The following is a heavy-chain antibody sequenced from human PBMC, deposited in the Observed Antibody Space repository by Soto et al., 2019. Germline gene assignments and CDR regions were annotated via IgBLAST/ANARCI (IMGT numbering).Heavy chain of an antibody. D-gene: IGHD5-12*01. CDR3: AKGHPKLEFFDALYSGYGPGWFDP. V-gene: IGHV3-23*01. Sequence: GGSLRLSCAASGFTFSSYAMSWVRQAPGKGLEWVSAISGSGGSTYYADSVKGRFTISRDNSKNTLYLQMNSLRAEDTAVYYFAKGHPKLEFFDALYSGYGPGWFDPWGQGTLVTVSS. CDR1: GFTFSSYA. J-gene: IGHJ5*02. CDR2: ISGSGGST.